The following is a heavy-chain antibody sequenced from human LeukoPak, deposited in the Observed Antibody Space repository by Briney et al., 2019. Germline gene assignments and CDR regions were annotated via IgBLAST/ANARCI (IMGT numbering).Heavy chain of an antibody. CDR1: GCSFSSQW. CDR2: IYPGDSDT. V-gene: IGHV5-51*01. CDR3: ARQGGGSSPLNY. J-gene: IGHJ4*02. Sequence: GESLKISCEGCGCSFSSQWIGWVRQMPGKGLEWMGMIYPGDSDTRYSPSFQGHVTISADKPISTAYLQWSSLKASDTAMYYCARQGGGSSPLNYWGQGTLVTVSS. D-gene: IGHD2-15*01.